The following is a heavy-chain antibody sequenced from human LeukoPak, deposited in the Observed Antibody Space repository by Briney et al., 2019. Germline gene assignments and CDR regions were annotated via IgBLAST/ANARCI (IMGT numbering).Heavy chain of an antibody. CDR1: GFTFSDYY. V-gene: IGHV3-11*03. Sequence: PGGSLRLSCAASGFTFSDYYMSWIRQAPGKGLEWVSYISESSSYTNYADSVKGRFTISRDNAKNSLYLQMNSLRAEDTAVYYCAKSATTVTSNFEYWGQGTLVTVSS. J-gene: IGHJ4*02. CDR2: ISESSSYT. D-gene: IGHD4-17*01. CDR3: AKSATTVTSNFEY.